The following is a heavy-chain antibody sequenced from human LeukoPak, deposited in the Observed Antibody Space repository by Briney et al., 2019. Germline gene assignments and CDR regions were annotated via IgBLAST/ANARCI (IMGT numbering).Heavy chain of an antibody. J-gene: IGHJ4*02. CDR3: ARGMYYYDSSGYPY. CDR1: GGSLSSGGYS. CDR2: IYHSGST. D-gene: IGHD3-22*01. V-gene: IGHV4-30-2*01. Sequence: SETLSLTCAVSGGSLSSGGYSWSWIRQPPGKGLEWIGYIYHSGSTYYNPSLKSRVTISVDRSKNQFSLKLSSVTAADTAVYYCARGMYYYDSSGYPYWGQGTLVTVSS.